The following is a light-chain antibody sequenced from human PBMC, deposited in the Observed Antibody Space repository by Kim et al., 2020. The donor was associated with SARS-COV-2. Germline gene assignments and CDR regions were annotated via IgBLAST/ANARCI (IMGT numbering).Light chain of an antibody. CDR2: YDS. CDR1: NMGSKS. V-gene: IGLV3-21*04. CDR3: QVCDSGVV. Sequence: SVAPGKTARITCGGNNMGSKSVHWYQQKPGQAPVLVIYYDSDRPSGIPERFSGSNSGNTATLTISRVEAGDEADYYCQVCDSGVVFGGGTQLTVL. J-gene: IGLJ2*01.